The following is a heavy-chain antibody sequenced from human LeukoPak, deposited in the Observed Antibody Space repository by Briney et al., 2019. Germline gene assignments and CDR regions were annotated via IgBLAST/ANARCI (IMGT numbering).Heavy chain of an antibody. V-gene: IGHV3-15*01. CDR2: IKSKTDGGTT. Sequence: GGSLRLSCAASGFTFSNAWMSWVRQAPGKGLEWVGRIKSKTDGGTTDYAAPVKSRFTISRDDSKNTLYLQMNSLKTEDTAAYYCTTDPWWFGELLGQFDYWGQGTLVTVSS. J-gene: IGHJ4*02. CDR1: GFTFSNAW. CDR3: TTDPWWFGELLGQFDY. D-gene: IGHD3-10*01.